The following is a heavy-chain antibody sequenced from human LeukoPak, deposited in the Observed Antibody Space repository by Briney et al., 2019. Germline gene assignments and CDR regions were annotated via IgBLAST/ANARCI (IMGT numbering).Heavy chain of an antibody. V-gene: IGHV3-74*03. D-gene: IGHD3-22*01. CDR1: GFTFSTYT. CDR3: ARDCGGSSGYYWGLGY. Sequence: GGSLRLSCAASGFTFSTYTIHWVRQVPGKGLMWVSRINNDGRSTTYADSVKGRFTISRDNAKDTLYLQMNSLTAEDTAVYYCARDCGGSSGYYWGLGYWGQGTLVTVSS. CDR2: INNDGRST. J-gene: IGHJ4*02.